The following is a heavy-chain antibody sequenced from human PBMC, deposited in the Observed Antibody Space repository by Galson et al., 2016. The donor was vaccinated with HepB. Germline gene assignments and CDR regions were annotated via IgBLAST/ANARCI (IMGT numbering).Heavy chain of an antibody. CDR1: GFTFSSYA. V-gene: IGHV3-23*01. J-gene: IGHJ6*02. CDR2: ISGSGGST. CDR3: AKITMVQGGFYYYDMDV. D-gene: IGHD3-10*01. Sequence: SLRLSCAASGFTFSSYAMSWVRQAPGKGLEWVSTISGSGGSTYYADSVKGRFTISRDNSKNTLYLQMNSLRAEDTAVYYCAKITMVQGGFYYYDMDVWGQGTTVTVSS.